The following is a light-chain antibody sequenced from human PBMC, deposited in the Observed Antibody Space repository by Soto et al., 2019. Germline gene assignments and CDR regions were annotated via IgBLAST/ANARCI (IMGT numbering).Light chain of an antibody. CDR1: QDISNY. V-gene: IGKV1-33*01. CDR2: EAS. Sequence: DIQLTQSPSFLSVSPGCRDPDTCRASQDISNYLAWYQQKPGKAPKLLIYEASNLETGVPSRFSGSGSGTEFTLTISSLQPEDIATYHCQQYNNFPFTFGQGTRLEIK. J-gene: IGKJ5*01. CDR3: QQYNNFPFT.